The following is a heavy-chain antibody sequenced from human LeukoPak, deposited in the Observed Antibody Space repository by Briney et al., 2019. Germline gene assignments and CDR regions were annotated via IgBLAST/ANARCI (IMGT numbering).Heavy chain of an antibody. D-gene: IGHD3-10*01. J-gene: IGHJ5*01. Sequence: GESLKISGKASGSRFTSYWIVWVRQMPGKGLEWMGIIYPGDSDTRYSPSFQGQVTISADKSISTAYLQWSSLKASDTAMYYCARLPTVYYPYSWGHGTLVTVSS. CDR2: IYPGDSDT. CDR3: ARLPTVYYPYS. CDR1: GSRFTSYW. V-gene: IGHV5-51*01.